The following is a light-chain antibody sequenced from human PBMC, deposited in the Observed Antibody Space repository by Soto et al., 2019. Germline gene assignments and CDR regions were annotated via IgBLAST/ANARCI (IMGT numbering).Light chain of an antibody. CDR2: GVS. CDR3: QQYDSSPRT. CDR1: QSVSSSF. J-gene: IGKJ2*01. V-gene: IGKV3-20*01. Sequence: EIVLTQSPGTLSLSPGERATLSCRAGQSVSSSFLAWFQQKPGQAPRLLIYGVSSRATGIPDRFSGSGSGTDFTLTISRLEPEDFAVYYCQQYDSSPRTFGQGTKLEIK.